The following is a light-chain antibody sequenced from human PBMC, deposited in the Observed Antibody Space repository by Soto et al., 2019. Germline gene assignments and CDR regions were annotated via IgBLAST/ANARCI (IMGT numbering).Light chain of an antibody. CDR2: GAY. CDR3: QQYNKWPLT. V-gene: IGKV3-15*01. CDR1: QSVSSN. J-gene: IGKJ4*01. Sequence: EIVMTQSPATLSVSPGERATLSCRASQSVSSNLVWYQQKPGQAPRLLIYGAYTRATGIPARFSGSGSGTEFTLTISSLQSEDFAVYYCQQYNKWPLTFGGGTKVEIK.